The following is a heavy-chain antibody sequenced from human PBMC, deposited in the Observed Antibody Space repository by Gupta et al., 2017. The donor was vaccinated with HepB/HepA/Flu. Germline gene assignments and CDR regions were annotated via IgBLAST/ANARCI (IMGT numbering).Heavy chain of an antibody. CDR3: AHILGYSGSYYSIYNYNNYYGMDV. D-gene: IGHD1-26*01. V-gene: IGHV3-33*01. CDR1: GFILSNYG. Sequence: QVQLEESGGGVVQPGRSLRLSCAASGFILSNYGMHWVRQALGKGLEWVALIWYDGSNKYYADSVKGRFTISRDNSKNTLYLQMNSLRAEDTAVYYCAHILGYSGSYYSIYNYNNYYGMDVWGQGTTVTVSS. J-gene: IGHJ6*02. CDR2: IWYDGSNK.